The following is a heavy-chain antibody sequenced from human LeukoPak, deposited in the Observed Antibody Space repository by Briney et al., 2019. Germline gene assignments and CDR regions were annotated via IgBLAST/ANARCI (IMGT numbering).Heavy chain of an antibody. V-gene: IGHV4-34*01. D-gene: IGHD5-18*01. CDR2: INHSGRT. Sequence: PSETLSLTCAVYGGSFCGYYWSWIRHPPGKGLEWIGEINHSGRTIYTPPLTSRVTISVESTKYQFSLKRISGTAADTAVYYCARGPVFRRYIYGYGPYYYGMDVWGQGTTVTVSS. CDR1: GGSFCGYY. J-gene: IGHJ6*02. CDR3: ARGPVFRRYIYGYGPYYYGMDV.